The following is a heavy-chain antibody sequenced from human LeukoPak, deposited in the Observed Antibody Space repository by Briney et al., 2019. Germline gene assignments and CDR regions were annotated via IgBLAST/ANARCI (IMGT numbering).Heavy chain of an antibody. CDR2: ISYDGSNK. V-gene: IGHV3-30*01. CDR3: AREVGD. Sequence: PGGSLRLSCAASGFTFSSYAMHWVRQAPGKGLEWVAVISYDGSNKYYADSVKGRFTISRHNSKNTLYLQMNSLRAEDTAVYYCAREVGDWGQGTLVTVSS. D-gene: IGHD3-16*01. CDR1: GFTFSSYA. J-gene: IGHJ4*02.